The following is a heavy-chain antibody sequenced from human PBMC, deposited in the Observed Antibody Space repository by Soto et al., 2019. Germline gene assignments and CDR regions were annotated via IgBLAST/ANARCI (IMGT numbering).Heavy chain of an antibody. J-gene: IGHJ4*02. V-gene: IGHV1-46*03. D-gene: IGHD2-15*01. CDR3: ARVHRYCSGGSCMIPLDY. CDR1: GYTFTSYY. CDR2: INPSGGST. Sequence: GASVKVSCKASGYTFTSYYMHWVRQAPGQGLEWTGIINPSGGSTSYAQKFQGRVTMTRDTSTSTVYMELSSLRSEDTAVYYCARVHRYCSGGSCMIPLDYWGQGTLVTVSS.